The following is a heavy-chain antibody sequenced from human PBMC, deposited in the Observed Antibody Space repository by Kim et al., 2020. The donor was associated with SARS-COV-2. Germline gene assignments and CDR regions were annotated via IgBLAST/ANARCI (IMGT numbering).Heavy chain of an antibody. D-gene: IGHD2-2*01. CDR1: GFTFGNYG. Sequence: GGSLRLSCAASGFTFGNYGMHWVRQAPGKGLEWVAVILYDGSNKYYADSVKGRFTISRDNSKNTLYLQMNSLRAEDTAVYYCARGEDDYQLLGVVYWGQGTLVTVSS. V-gene: IGHV3-33*01. CDR2: ILYDGSNK. CDR3: ARGEDDYQLLGVVY. J-gene: IGHJ4*02.